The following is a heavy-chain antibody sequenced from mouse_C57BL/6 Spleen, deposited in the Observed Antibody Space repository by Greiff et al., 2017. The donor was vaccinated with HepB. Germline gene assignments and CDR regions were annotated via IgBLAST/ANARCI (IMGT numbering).Heavy chain of an antibody. CDR2: IYPGSGST. CDR3: ARYHYYGSGYDPWFAY. Sequence: VQLQQPGAELVKPGASVKMSCKASGYTFTSYWITWVKQRPGQGLEWIGDIYPGSGSTNYNEKFKSKATLTVDTSSSTAYMQLSSLTSEDSAVYYCARYHYYGSGYDPWFAYWGQGTLVTVSA. D-gene: IGHD1-1*01. CDR1: GYTFTSYW. J-gene: IGHJ3*01. V-gene: IGHV1-55*01.